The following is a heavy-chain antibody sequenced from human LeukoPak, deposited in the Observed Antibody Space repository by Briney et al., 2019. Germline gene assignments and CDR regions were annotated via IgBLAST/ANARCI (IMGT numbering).Heavy chain of an antibody. J-gene: IGHJ4*02. CDR1: GYTFTGYY. CDR2: INPNSGGT. CDR3: ASLSKGYYDSSARDY. D-gene: IGHD3-22*01. V-gene: IGHV1-2*02. Sequence: ASVKVSCKASGYTFTGYYMHWVRQAPGQGLEWMGWINPNSGGTNYAQKFQGRVTMTRDTSISTAYMELSRLRSDDTAVYYCASLSKGYYDSSARDYWGQGTLVTVSS.